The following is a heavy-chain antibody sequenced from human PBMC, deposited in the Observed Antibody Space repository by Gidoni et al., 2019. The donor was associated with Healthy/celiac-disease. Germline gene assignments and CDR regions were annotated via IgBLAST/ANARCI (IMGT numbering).Heavy chain of an antibody. CDR3: ARDQGGSSSWYVYYYGMDV. CDR1: VCTFSSYA. D-gene: IGHD6-13*01. J-gene: IGHJ6*02. V-gene: IGHV1-69*01. Sequence: QVQLVQSGAEVKKPGSSVKVSCKASVCTFSSYAISWVRQATGQGLEWMGGIIPIFGTANYAQKFQGRVTITADESTSTAYMELSSLRSEDTAVYYCARDQGGSSSWYVYYYGMDVWGQGTTVTVSS. CDR2: IIPIFGTA.